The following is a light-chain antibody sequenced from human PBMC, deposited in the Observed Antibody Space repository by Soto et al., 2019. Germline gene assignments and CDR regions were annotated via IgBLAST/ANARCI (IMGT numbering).Light chain of an antibody. CDR1: SSNIGSNT. J-gene: IGLJ1*01. CDR3: AAWDDSLNGLV. CDR2: NNN. V-gene: IGLV1-44*01. Sequence: QSVLTQPPSASGTPRQRVTISCSGSSSNIGSNTVNWYQQLPGTAPTLLIYNNNQPPSGVPDRFSGSKSGTSASLAISGLQSEDDADYYCAAWDDSLNGLVFGTGTKVTVL.